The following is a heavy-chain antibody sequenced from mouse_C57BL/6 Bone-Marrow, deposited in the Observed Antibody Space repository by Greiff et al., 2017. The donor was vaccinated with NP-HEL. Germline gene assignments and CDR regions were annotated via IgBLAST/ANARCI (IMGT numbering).Heavy chain of an antibody. Sequence: VQLKESVAELVRPGASVKLSCTASGFNIKNTYMHWVKQRPEQGLEWIGRIDPANGNTKYAPKFQGKATITADTSSNTAYLQLSSLTSEDTAIYYCARDYGYDEGYFDVWGTGTTVTVSS. D-gene: IGHD2-2*01. CDR1: GFNIKNTY. J-gene: IGHJ1*03. V-gene: IGHV14-3*01. CDR3: ARDYGYDEGYFDV. CDR2: IDPANGNT.